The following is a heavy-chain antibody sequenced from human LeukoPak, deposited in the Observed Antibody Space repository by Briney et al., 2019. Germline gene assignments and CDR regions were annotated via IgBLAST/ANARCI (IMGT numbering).Heavy chain of an antibody. J-gene: IGHJ4*02. Sequence: NPGGSLRLSCAASGFTFSSYGTHWVRQAPGKGLEWVAVIWYDGSKTYYADSVKGRFTISRDNSKLYLQMNRLRAEDTAVYYCAREGSGSYDFDYWGQGTLVTVSS. CDR2: IWYDGSKT. CDR3: AREGSGSYDFDY. V-gene: IGHV3-33*01. D-gene: IGHD1-26*01. CDR1: GFTFSSYG.